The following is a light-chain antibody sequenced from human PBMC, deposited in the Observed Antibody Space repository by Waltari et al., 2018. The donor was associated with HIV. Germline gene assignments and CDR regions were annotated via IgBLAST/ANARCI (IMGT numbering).Light chain of an antibody. CDR3: SSYTSQNTLL. CDR1: DRHIRFYDF. Sequence: QSALTQPASVSAFPGPSITIPCTGPDRHIRFYDFVSWYRQDPGKAPQLVMYSVNTRPAETSSRFSGLKSGNTASLRISGLQFEDEGDYYCSSYTSQNTLLFGGGTKLTV. V-gene: IGLV2-14*01. J-gene: IGLJ3*02. CDR2: SVN.